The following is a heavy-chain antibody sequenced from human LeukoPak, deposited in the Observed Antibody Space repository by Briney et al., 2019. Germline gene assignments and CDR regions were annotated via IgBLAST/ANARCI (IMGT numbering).Heavy chain of an antibody. CDR1: GGSFSGYY. V-gene: IGHV4-34*01. CDR3: ARGGFRSGWYVSWFDP. CDR2: INHSGST. J-gene: IGHJ5*02. Sequence: SETLSLTCAVYGGSFSGYYWSWIRQPPGKGLEWIGEINHSGSTNYNPSLKSRVTMSVDTSKNQFSLKLSSVTAADTAVYYCARGGFRSGWYVSWFDPWGQGTLVTVSS. D-gene: IGHD6-19*01.